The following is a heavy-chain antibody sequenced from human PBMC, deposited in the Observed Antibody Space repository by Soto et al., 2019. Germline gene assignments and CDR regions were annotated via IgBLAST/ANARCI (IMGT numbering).Heavy chain of an antibody. CDR3: ASRWGEGRVDY. V-gene: IGHV4-4*02. D-gene: IGHD3-10*01. CDR2: IYHSGNT. Sequence: QVQLQESGPGLVKPSGTLSLTCAVSGGSISSSNWWSWVRQPPGKGLEWIGEIYHSGNTNYNPSLQSRVHMAVDKSRNQFSLKLSSVTAADTAVYYCASRWGEGRVDYWGQGTLVTVSS. J-gene: IGHJ4*02. CDR1: GGSISSSNW.